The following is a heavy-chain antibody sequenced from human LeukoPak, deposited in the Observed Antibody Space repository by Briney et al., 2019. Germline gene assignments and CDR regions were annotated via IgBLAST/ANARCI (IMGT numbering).Heavy chain of an antibody. CDR1: GASISSSSYY. V-gene: IGHV4-39*01. CDR3: ATPSSGYLYYFDY. D-gene: IGHD3-22*01. Sequence: PSETLSLTCTVTGASISSSSYYWGWIRQPPGKGLDWIGSIYYSGSTYHNPSLKSRVTISVDTSKNQFSLKLSSVTAADTAVYYCATPSSGYLYYFDYWGQGTLVTVSS. J-gene: IGHJ4*02. CDR2: IYYSGST.